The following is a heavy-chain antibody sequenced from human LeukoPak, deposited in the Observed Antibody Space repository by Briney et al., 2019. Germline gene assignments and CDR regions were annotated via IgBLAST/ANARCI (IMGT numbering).Heavy chain of an antibody. D-gene: IGHD3-16*01. CDR3: ARGGGPFDP. CDR1: GFAFSSNS. V-gene: IGHV3-21*01. J-gene: IGHJ5*02. Sequence: GGSLRLSCAAAGFAFSSNSMNWVRQAPGKGLEWVSFISSSSSHIYYADSAKGRFTISRDNAKNSLYLQMNSLRAEDTAVYYCARGGGPFDPWGQGTLVTVSS. CDR2: ISSSSSHI.